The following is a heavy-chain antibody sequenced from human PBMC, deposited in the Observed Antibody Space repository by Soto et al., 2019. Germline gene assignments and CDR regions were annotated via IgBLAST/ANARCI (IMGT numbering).Heavy chain of an antibody. CDR2: ISSNGGTI. V-gene: IGHV3-64D*08. CDR1: GSAFSRYS. Sequence: GGALRLSCSAAGSAFSRYSMFWVRQAPGKGLQFVSGISSNGGTIDYADSVKGRLTISRDNSQNTLYLQLSSLRTDDTGVYYCVKRGTTAPGDAFDIWGQGTRVTVSS. J-gene: IGHJ3*02. D-gene: IGHD1-1*01. CDR3: VKRGTTAPGDAFDI.